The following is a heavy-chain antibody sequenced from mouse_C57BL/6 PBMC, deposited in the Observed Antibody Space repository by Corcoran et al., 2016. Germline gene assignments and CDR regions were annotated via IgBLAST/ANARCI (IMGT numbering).Heavy chain of an antibody. J-gene: IGHJ3*01. CDR3: ARFGMRSYWFAY. Sequence: EVQLQQSGPELVKPGASVKISCKASGYTFTDYYMNWVKKSHGKSLEWIGDINPNNGGTSYNQKFKGKATLTVDKSSSTAYMELRSLTSEESAVYYCARFGMRSYWFAYWGQGTLVTVSA. CDR1: GYTFTDYY. V-gene: IGHV1-26*01. CDR2: INPNNGGT.